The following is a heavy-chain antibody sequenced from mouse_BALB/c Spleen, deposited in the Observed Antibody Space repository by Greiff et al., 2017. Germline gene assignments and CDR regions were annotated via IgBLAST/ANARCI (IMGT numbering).Heavy chain of an antibody. D-gene: IGHD2-14*01. Sequence: EVKVEESGGGLVQPGGSMKLSCVASGFTFSNYWMNWVRQSPEKGLEWVAEIRLKSNNYATHYAESVKGRFTISRDDSKSSVYLQMNNLRAEDTGIYYCTGYDGSYYAMDYWGQGTSVTVSS. CDR3: TGYDGSYYAMDY. CDR2: IRLKSNNYAT. V-gene: IGHV6-6*02. J-gene: IGHJ4*01. CDR1: GFTFSNYW.